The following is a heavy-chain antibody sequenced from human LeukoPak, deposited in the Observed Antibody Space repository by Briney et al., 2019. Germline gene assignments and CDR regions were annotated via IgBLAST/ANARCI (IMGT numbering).Heavy chain of an antibody. CDR3: AREKVVIAATHYYGMDV. J-gene: IGHJ6*02. CDR2: TYYRSKWYN. V-gene: IGHV6-1*01. Sequence: QTLSLTCAISGDRVSTNNAAWSWIRQSPSRGLEGLGRTYYRSKWYNYYAGSVRSRIIFNPDTSKNQFSLQLNSVTPEDTAVYYCAREKVVIAATHYYGMDVWGQGTTVTVSS. D-gene: IGHD2-15*01. CDR1: GDRVSTNNAA.